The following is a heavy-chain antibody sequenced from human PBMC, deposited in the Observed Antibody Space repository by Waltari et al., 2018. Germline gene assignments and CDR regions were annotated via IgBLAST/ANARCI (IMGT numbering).Heavy chain of an antibody. D-gene: IGHD4-17*01. Sequence: QVQLQESGPGLSKPSETLSPTCTVSVGSICSNYWRWTRLTAGKGLEWIGYIYYSGSTNYNPSLKSRVTISVDTSKNQFSLKLSSVTAANTAVYYCAREREDYGDQPLGAFDIWGQGTMVTVSS. CDR1: VGSICSNY. V-gene: IGHV4-59*01. J-gene: IGHJ3*02. CDR2: IYYSGST. CDR3: AREREDYGDQPLGAFDI.